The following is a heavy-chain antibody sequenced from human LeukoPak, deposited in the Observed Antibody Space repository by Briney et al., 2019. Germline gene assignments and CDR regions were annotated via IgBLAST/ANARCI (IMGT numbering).Heavy chain of an antibody. V-gene: IGHV4-34*01. J-gene: IGHJ3*02. Sequence: NPSETLSLTCAVYGGSFSGYYWSWIRQPPGKGLEWIGEINHSGSTNYNPSLKSRVTISVDTSKNQFSLKLSSVTAADTAVYYCARPSNRQLELRRVTPGDAFDIWGQGTMVTVSS. CDR2: INHSGST. D-gene: IGHD1-7*01. CDR3: ARPSNRQLELRRVTPGDAFDI. CDR1: GGSFSGYY.